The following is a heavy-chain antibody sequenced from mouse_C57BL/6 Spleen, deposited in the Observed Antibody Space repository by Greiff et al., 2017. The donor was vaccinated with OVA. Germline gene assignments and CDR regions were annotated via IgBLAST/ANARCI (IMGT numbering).Heavy chain of an antibody. CDR1: GFTFSDYG. D-gene: IGHD1-1*01. CDR2: ISSGSSTI. Sequence: EVKLQESGGGLVKPGGSLKLSCAASGFTFSDYGMHWVRQAPEKGLEWVAYISSGSSTIYYADTVKGRFTISRDNAKNTLFLQMTSLRSDDTAMYYCARRGTTVVNAMDYWGQGTSVTVSS. V-gene: IGHV5-17*01. CDR3: ARRGTTVVNAMDY. J-gene: IGHJ4*01.